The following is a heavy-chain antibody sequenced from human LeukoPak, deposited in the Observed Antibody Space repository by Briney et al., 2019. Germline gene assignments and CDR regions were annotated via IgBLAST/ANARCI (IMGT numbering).Heavy chain of an antibody. Sequence: SETLSLTCTVSDDSISGYYWSWIRQPPGKGLEWIGYIYYSGSTNYNPSLKSRVTISIDTSKNQFSLKLSPVTAADTAVYYCARQEYSSSWYDYWGQGTLVTVSS. V-gene: IGHV4-59*08. CDR2: IYYSGST. J-gene: IGHJ4*02. CDR3: ARQEYSSSWYDY. D-gene: IGHD6-13*01. CDR1: DDSISGYY.